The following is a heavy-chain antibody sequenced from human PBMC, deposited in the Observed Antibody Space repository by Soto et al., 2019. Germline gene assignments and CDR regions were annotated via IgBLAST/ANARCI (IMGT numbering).Heavy chain of an antibody. V-gene: IGHV3-23*01. Sequence: GGSLRLSCAASGFTFNSYTMAWVRQAPGKWLEWVSSISGSGGSPSYADSVQGRFTISRDNSRNTLSLQMNSLRAEDTATYYCAKARCSGNSCYVPDYWGHGSLVTVSS. CDR3: AKARCSGNSCYVPDY. CDR2: ISGSGGSP. CDR1: GFTFNSYT. J-gene: IGHJ4*01. D-gene: IGHD2-15*01.